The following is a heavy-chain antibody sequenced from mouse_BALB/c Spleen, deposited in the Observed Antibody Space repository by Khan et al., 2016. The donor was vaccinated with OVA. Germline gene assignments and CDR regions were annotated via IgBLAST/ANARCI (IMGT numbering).Heavy chain of an antibody. D-gene: IGHD2-10*01. V-gene: IGHV9-3-1*01. CDR1: GYTFTNYG. CDR3: ARPPYFSYTLDH. Sequence: QIQLVQSGPELKKPGETVKISCKASGYTFTNYGMNWVQQSPGKALKWMGWINTYTGEPTYADDFKGRFAFSLDTSASTAYLQINNLKSEDTATYFCARPPYFSYTLDHWGQGTSGTVSS. J-gene: IGHJ4*01. CDR2: INTYTGEP.